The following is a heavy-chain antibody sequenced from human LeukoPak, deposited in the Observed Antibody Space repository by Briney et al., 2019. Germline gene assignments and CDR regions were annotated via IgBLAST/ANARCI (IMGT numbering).Heavy chain of an antibody. D-gene: IGHD6-6*01. V-gene: IGHV1-8*01. CDR1: GYTFTSYD. Sequence: AAVKVSFKASGYTFTSYDINWVRQATGQGLEWMGWMSPNSGNTGYAQKFQGRVTMTRNTSISTAYMELSSLRSEDTAVYYCARAPRVAARPGAGYYYYMDVWGKGTTVTVSS. CDR2: MSPNSGNT. J-gene: IGHJ6*03. CDR3: ARAPRVAARPGAGYYYYMDV.